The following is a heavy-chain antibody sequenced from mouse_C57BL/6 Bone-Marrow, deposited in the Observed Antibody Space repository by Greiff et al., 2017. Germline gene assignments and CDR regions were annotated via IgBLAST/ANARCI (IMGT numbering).Heavy chain of an antibody. CDR3: ARRGYYGSSLYYYAMDY. D-gene: IGHD1-1*01. CDR1: GFTFSSYA. J-gene: IGHJ4*01. CDR2: ISDGGSYT. Sequence: DVMLVESGGGLVKPGGSLKLSCAASGFTFSSYAMSWVRQTPEKRLEWVATISDGGSYTYYPDNVKGRFTISRDNAKNNLYLQMSHLKSEDTAMYYCARRGYYGSSLYYYAMDYWGQGTSVTVSS. V-gene: IGHV5-4*03.